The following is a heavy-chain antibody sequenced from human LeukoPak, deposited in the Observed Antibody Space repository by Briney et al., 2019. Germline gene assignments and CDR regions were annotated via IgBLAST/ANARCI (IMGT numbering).Heavy chain of an antibody. V-gene: IGHV2-5*02. CDR1: GLSLSSSREC. Sequence: SGPTLSQPPPPLTLTCIFPGLSLSSSRECVGWIRQPPGQALEWIALIYWDGDERYSPSLKSRLTITKDTSKNQVVLTLTNMGPLDAATYFCAHRRGGPLFDAWGQGALVTVS. D-gene: IGHD2-15*01. CDR3: AHRRGGPLFDA. CDR2: IYWDGDE. J-gene: IGHJ5*02.